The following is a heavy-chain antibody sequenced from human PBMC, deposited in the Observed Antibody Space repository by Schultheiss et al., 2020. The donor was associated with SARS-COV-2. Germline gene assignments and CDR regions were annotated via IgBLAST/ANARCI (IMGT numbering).Heavy chain of an antibody. Sequence: SETLSLTCTVSGGSISSYYWSWIRQPPGKGLEWIGYIYYSGSTNYNPSLKSRVTISVDTSKNQFSLKLSSVTAADTAVYYCARVELTGDAFDIWGQGTMVTVSS. CDR2: IYYSGST. D-gene: IGHD7-27*01. J-gene: IGHJ3*02. CDR1: GGSISSYY. CDR3: ARVELTGDAFDI. V-gene: IGHV4-59*01.